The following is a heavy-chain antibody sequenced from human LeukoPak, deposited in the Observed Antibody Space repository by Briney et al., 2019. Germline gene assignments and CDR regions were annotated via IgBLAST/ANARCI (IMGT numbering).Heavy chain of an antibody. J-gene: IGHJ4*02. D-gene: IGHD5-24*01. V-gene: IGHV4-39*01. Sequence: SETLSLTCTVSDGSVSSVGYYWGWIRQPPGKGLEWIGSIYYSGTTYYNPSLASRVTIFVDTSKNQFSLRLSSETAADTAVYYCARRDQAIDYWGQGTLVTVSS. CDR3: ARRDQAIDY. CDR2: IYYSGTT. CDR1: DGSVSSVGYY.